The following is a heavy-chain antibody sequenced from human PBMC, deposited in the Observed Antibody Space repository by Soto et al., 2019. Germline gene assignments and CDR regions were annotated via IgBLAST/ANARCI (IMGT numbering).Heavy chain of an antibody. CDR2: IYYSGST. D-gene: IGHD5-18*01. CDR3: ARDREHTYGNCFDP. V-gene: IGHV4-31*03. CDR1: GGSISSGGYY. J-gene: IGHJ5*02. Sequence: SETLSLTCTVSGGSISSGGYYWSWIRQHPGKGLEWIGYIYYSGSTYYNPSLKSRVTISVDTSKNQFSLKLSSVTAADTAVYYCARDREHTYGNCFDPWGQGTMVTVSS.